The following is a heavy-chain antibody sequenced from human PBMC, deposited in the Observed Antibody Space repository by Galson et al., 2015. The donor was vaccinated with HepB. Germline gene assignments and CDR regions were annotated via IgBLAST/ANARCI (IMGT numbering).Heavy chain of an antibody. V-gene: IGHV4-39*01. CDR1: GGSISSSSYY. Sequence: SETLSLTCTVSGGSISSSSYYWGWIRQPPGKGLEWIGSIYYSGSTYYNPSLKSRVTISVDTSKNQFSLKLSSVTAADTAVYYCARLSTVGATFGSAVDWGQGTL. CDR3: ARLSTVGATFGSAVD. J-gene: IGHJ4*02. CDR2: IYYSGST. D-gene: IGHD1-26*01.